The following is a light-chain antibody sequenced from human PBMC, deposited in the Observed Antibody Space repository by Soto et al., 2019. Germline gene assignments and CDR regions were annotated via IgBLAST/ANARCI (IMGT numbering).Light chain of an antibody. J-gene: IGLJ1*01. V-gene: IGLV2-23*01. CDR3: CSYAGSRDV. CDR2: EGS. Sequence: QPVLTQPASVSGSPGQSITISCTGTSSDVGSYNLVSWYQQHPGKAPKLMIYEGSKRPSGVSNRFSGSKSGNTASLTISGLQAEDEADYYCCSYAGSRDVFGTGTKLTVL. CDR1: SSDVGSYNL.